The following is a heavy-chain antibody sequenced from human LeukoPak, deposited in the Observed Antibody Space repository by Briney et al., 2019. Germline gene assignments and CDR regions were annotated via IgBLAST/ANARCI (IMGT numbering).Heavy chain of an antibody. D-gene: IGHD6-25*01. CDR3: ARDQGSAPPNNWFDP. Sequence: ASVKVSCKASGYTFTGYYMHWMRQAPGQGLEWMGWINPNSGGTNYAQKFQGRVTMTRDTSISTAYMELSRLRSDDTAVYYCARDQGSAPPNNWFDPWGQGTLVTVSS. CDR2: INPNSGGT. V-gene: IGHV1-2*02. CDR1: GYTFTGYY. J-gene: IGHJ5*02.